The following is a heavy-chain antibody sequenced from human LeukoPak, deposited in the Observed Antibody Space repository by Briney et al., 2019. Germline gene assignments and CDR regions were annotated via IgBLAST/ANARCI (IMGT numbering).Heavy chain of an antibody. CDR3: AKDQSRAVTGTWDF. CDR1: GFTFSSFG. V-gene: IGHV3-30*18. CDR2: ISYDGSAG. J-gene: IGHJ4*02. D-gene: IGHD6-19*01. Sequence: PRESLTLSCAASGFTFSSFGIHWVRRAPGKGLEWVALISYDGSAGYYADSVRGRFTVSRDNSKTTVYLQMNRLRPEDTAVYHCAKDQSRAVTGTWDFWGQGTLVTVSS.